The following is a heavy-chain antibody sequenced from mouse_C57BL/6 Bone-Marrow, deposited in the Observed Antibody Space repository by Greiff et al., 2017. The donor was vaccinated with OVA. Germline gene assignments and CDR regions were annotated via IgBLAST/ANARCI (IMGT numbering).Heavy chain of an antibody. J-gene: IGHJ4*01. V-gene: IGHV1-26*01. D-gene: IGHD2-1*01. Sequence: EVQLQQSGPELVKPGASVKISCKASGYTFTDYYMNWVKQSHGKSLEWIGDINPNNGGTSYNQKFKGKATLTVDKSSSTAYMELRSLTSEDSAVYYCARFIWGFHGNYYAMDYWGQGTSVTVSS. CDR3: ARFIWGFHGNYYAMDY. CDR1: GYTFTDYY. CDR2: INPNNGGT.